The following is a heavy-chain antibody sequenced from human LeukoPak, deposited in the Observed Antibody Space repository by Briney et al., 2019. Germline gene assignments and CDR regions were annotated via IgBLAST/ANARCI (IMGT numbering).Heavy chain of an antibody. J-gene: IGHJ4*02. CDR1: GESFTTFY. CDR2: INHTGST. CDR3: ARQTGSGLFILP. V-gene: IGHV4-34*01. D-gene: IGHD3/OR15-3a*01. Sequence: PSETLSLTCAVYGESFTTFYWGWIRQTPGKGLEWIGEINHTGSTNYNPSLKSQVSISIDTSKNQFSLRLTSVTAADTAVYYCARQTGSGLFILPGGQGTLVTVSS.